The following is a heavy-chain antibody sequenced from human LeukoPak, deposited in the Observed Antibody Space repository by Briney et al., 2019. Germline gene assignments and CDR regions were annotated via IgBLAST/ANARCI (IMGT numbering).Heavy chain of an antibody. V-gene: IGHV1-2*02. CDR1: GYTFTGYY. CDR3: ARDRGEPDSSGDSDAFDI. Sequence: ASVKVSCKASGYTFTGYYMHWVRQAPGQGLEWMGWINPNSGGTNYAQKFQGRVTMTRGTSISTAYMELSRLRSDDTAVYYCARDRGEPDSSGDSDAFDIWGQGTMVTVSS. J-gene: IGHJ3*02. CDR2: INPNSGGT. D-gene: IGHD3-22*01.